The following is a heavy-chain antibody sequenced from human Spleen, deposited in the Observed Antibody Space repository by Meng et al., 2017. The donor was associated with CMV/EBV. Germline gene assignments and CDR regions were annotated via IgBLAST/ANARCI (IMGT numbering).Heavy chain of an antibody. V-gene: IGHV4-61*01. CDR2: IYYSGST. CDR3: ARGGLRWFDP. CDR1: GGSVSSSHY. J-gene: IGHJ5*02. Sequence: LTCTVSGGSVSSSHYWGWIRQPPGKGLEWIGYIYYSGSTNYNPSLKSRVTISVDTSKNQFSLKLSSVTAADTAVYYCARGGLRWFDPWGQGTLVTVSS.